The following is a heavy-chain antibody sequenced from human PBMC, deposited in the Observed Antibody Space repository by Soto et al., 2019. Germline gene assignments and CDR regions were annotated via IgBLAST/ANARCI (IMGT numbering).Heavy chain of an antibody. D-gene: IGHD2-15*01. J-gene: IGHJ3*02. V-gene: IGHV3-21*01. CDR2: ISSSSSYI. CDR3: ARDAGGGVGAFDI. Sequence: EVQLVESGGGLVKPGGSLRLSCAASGFTFSSYSMNWVRQAPGKGLEWVSSISSSSSYIYYADSVKGRFTISRDNAKNSLYLQMNSLRAEDTAVYYCARDAGGGVGAFDIWGQGTMVTVSS. CDR1: GFTFSSYS.